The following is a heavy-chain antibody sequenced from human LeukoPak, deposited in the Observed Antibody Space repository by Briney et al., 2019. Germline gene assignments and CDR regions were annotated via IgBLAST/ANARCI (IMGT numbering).Heavy chain of an antibody. D-gene: IGHD5-24*01. CDR3: ARHEIGWLQPFDY. V-gene: IGHV4-59*08. Sequence: SETLSLTCTVSGGSISSYYWSWIRQPPGKGLEWIGYIYYSGSTNYNPSLKSRVTISVDTSKNQFSLRLSSVTAADTAVYYCARHEIGWLQPFDYWGQGTLVTVSS. J-gene: IGHJ4*02. CDR2: IYYSGST. CDR1: GGSISSYY.